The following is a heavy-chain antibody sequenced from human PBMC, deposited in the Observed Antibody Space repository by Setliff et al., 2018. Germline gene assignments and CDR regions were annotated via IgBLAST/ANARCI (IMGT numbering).Heavy chain of an antibody. J-gene: IGHJ6*03. V-gene: IGHV4-59*08. CDR2: MYYSGDT. D-gene: IGHD3-3*01. CDR3: ARMSGFQYMDV. CDR1: GGSVRGYY. Sequence: PSETLSLTCTVSGGSVRGYYWSWIRQPPGKGLEWIGYMYYSGDTNYNPSLKSRVTISVNASKRQFSLKLTSVTAADTAVYYCARMSGFQYMDVWGKGTTVTV.